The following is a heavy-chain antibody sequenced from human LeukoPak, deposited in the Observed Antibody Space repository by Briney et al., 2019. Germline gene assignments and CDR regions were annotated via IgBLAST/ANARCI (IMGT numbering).Heavy chain of an antibody. V-gene: IGHV4-4*07. Sequence: SETLSLTCTVSGCSISIYDWSCIRQPAGKVLEWIGRIYTSGSTNYNPSLKSRVTMSVDTSKNQFSLKLSSVTAADTAVYYCARVRAGIFDYWGQGTLVTVSS. J-gene: IGHJ4*02. CDR3: ARVRAGIFDY. CDR2: IYTSGST. CDR1: GCSISIYD. D-gene: IGHD6-19*01.